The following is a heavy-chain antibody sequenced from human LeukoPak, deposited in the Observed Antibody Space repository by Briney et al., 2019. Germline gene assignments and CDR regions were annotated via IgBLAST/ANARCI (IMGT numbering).Heavy chain of an antibody. Sequence: SETLSLTCTVSGDSISSGDYYWSWIRQPPGKGLEWIGYIHYSGSTNSNPSLKSRVTISVDTSKNQFSLKLSSVTAADTAVYYCARAGDTATDFYYYYMDVWGKGTTVTVSS. D-gene: IGHD5-18*01. J-gene: IGHJ6*03. V-gene: IGHV4-61*08. CDR1: GDSISSGDYY. CDR3: ARAGDTATDFYYYYMDV. CDR2: IHYSGST.